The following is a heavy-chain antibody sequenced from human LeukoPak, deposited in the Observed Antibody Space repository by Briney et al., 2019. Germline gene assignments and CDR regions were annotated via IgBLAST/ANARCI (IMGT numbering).Heavy chain of an antibody. Sequence: PGGSLRLSCAASGFTFSSYNMNWVRQAPGKGLEWVSYISSSGSTIYYADSVKGRFTISRDNAKNSLYLQINSLRAEDTAVYYCARLGPPGWEDGYSADASDIWGQGTMVTVSS. CDR2: ISSSGSTI. D-gene: IGHD5-24*01. V-gene: IGHV3-48*03. J-gene: IGHJ3*02. CDR3: ARLGPPGWEDGYSADASDI. CDR1: GFTFSSYN.